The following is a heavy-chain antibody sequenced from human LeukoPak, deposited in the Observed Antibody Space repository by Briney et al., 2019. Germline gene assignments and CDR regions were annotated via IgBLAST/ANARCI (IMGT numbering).Heavy chain of an antibody. D-gene: IGHD4-17*01. J-gene: IGHJ4*02. CDR1: SAYISNNY. Sequence: SETLSLSITVSSAYISNNYWSWIRQPPGKGLEWIGYINYSGNTNYNPSLKSRVTISVDTSKTQFSLRLSSVTAADTAVYYCAREGRQDYVYFDYWGQGTLVTVSS. CDR2: INYSGNT. V-gene: IGHV4-59*01. CDR3: AREGRQDYVYFDY.